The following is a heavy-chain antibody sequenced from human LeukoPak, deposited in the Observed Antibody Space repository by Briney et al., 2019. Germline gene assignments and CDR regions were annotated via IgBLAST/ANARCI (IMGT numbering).Heavy chain of an antibody. Sequence: VASVKVSCKASGYTFTSYDINWVRQATGQGLEWVGWMNPNSGTTGYAQKFQGRVTMTRNTSISAAYMELSSLRSEDTAVYYCARDLSCGGDCYHYWGQGTLVTVSS. CDR3: ARDLSCGGDCYHY. D-gene: IGHD2-21*02. CDR1: GYTFTSYD. CDR2: MNPNSGTT. J-gene: IGHJ4*02. V-gene: IGHV1-8*01.